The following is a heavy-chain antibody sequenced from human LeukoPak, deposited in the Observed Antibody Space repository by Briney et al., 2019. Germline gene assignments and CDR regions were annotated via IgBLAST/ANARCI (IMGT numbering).Heavy chain of an antibody. J-gene: IGHJ4*02. D-gene: IGHD5-24*01. CDR3: ARDWAMAFFDY. V-gene: IGHV3-30-3*01. CDR2: ISYDGSNK. Sequence: GGSLRLSCAASGFTFSSYAMHWVRQAPGKGLEWVAVISYDGSNKYYADSVKGRFTISRDNSENTLYLQMNSLRAEDTAVYYCARDWAMAFFDYWGQGTLVTVSS. CDR1: GFTFSSYA.